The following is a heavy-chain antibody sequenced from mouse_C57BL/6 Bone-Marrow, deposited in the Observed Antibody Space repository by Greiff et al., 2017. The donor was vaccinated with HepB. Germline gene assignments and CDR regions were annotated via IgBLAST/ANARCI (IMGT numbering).Heavy chain of an antibody. CDR2: ISSGGDYI. CDR3: YYYADYYAMDY. J-gene: IGHJ4*01. CDR1: GFTFSSYA. V-gene: IGHV5-9-1*02. D-gene: IGHD2-1*01. Sequence: EVQGVESGEGLVKPGGSLKLSCAASGFTFSSYAMSWVRQTPEKRLEWVAYISSGGDYIYYADTVKGRFTISRDNARNTLYLQMSSLKSEDTAMYYCYYYADYYAMDYWGQGTSVTVSS.